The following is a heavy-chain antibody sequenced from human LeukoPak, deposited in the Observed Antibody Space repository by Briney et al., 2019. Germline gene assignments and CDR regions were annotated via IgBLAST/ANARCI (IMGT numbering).Heavy chain of an antibody. Sequence: GGSLRLSCAVSGFTVSSNYMNWVRQAPGRGLEWLSVIYPGGVTKYAESVKGRFTVSRDIAKNTVYLEMNDLRAEDTALYYCAREIGYYFDSDDSRLRGRLDVWGKGTSVTVSS. CDR3: AREIGYYFDSDDSRLRGRLDV. V-gene: IGHV3-53*01. J-gene: IGHJ6*04. CDR1: GFTVSSNY. D-gene: IGHD3-22*01. CDR2: IYPGGVT.